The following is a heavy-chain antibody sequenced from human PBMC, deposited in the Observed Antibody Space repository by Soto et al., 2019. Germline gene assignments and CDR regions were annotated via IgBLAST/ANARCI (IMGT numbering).Heavy chain of an antibody. D-gene: IGHD3-10*01. CDR2: ISSSSSTI. J-gene: IGHJ5*02. CDR3: ARGSYTYYYGSGSPYMFDP. V-gene: IGHV3-48*01. Sequence: GGSLRLSCAASGFTFSSYSMNWVRQAPGKGLEWVSYISSSSSTIYYADSVKGRFTISRDNAKNSLYLQMNSLRAEDTAVYYCARGSYTYYYGSGSPYMFDPWGQGTLVTVPS. CDR1: GFTFSSYS.